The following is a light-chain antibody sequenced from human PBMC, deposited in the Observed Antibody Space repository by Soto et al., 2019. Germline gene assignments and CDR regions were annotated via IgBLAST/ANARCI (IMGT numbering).Light chain of an antibody. J-gene: IGLJ1*01. Sequence: QSVLTQPASVSGSPGQSITTSCTGTSSDVGGYNYVSWYQQHPGKAPKLMIYEVSNRPSGVSNRFSGSKSGNTASLTISGLQAEDEADYYCSSYTSSSPYVFGTG. CDR1: SSDVGGYNY. CDR3: SSYTSSSPYV. CDR2: EVS. V-gene: IGLV2-14*01.